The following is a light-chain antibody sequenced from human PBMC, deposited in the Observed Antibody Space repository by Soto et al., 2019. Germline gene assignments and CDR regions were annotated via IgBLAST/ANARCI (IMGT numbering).Light chain of an antibody. CDR3: QQSFT. Sequence: DIPMTQSPSTLSASVGDRVTITCRASQSISSWLAWYQQKPGKAPKLLIYKASTLESGLPSRFSGSGSATEFTLTISSLQPDNFANYSCQQSFTFEPGTKVDIK. V-gene: IGKV1-5*03. CDR2: KAS. J-gene: IGKJ3*01. CDR1: QSISSW.